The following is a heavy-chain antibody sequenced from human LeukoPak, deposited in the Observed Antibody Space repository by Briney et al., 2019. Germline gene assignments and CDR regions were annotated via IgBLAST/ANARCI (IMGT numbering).Heavy chain of an antibody. Sequence: GGSLRLSCAASGFTFSSYAMSWVRQAPGKGLEWVSAISGSGGSTYYADSVKGRFTISRDNSKNTLYLQMNSLRAEDTAVYYCAKVESVYDSSGYYSTGSFDYWGQGTLVTVSS. CDR2: ISGSGGST. J-gene: IGHJ4*02. CDR1: GFTFSSYA. D-gene: IGHD3-22*01. CDR3: AKVESVYDSSGYYSTGSFDY. V-gene: IGHV3-23*01.